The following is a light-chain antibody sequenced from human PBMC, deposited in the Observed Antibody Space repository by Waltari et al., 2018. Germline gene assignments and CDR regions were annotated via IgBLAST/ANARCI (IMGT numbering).Light chain of an antibody. CDR1: SSDVGSYNL. CDR2: EVT. Sequence: QSALTQPASVSGSPGQSITISCTGTSSDVGSYNLVSWYQQYPGKVPKLMLYEVTKRPSGVSNRFSGSKSGNTASLTISGLQAEDEADYYCCSYAGSNTFVVFGGGTKLTVL. CDR3: CSYAGSNTFVV. V-gene: IGLV2-23*02. J-gene: IGLJ2*01.